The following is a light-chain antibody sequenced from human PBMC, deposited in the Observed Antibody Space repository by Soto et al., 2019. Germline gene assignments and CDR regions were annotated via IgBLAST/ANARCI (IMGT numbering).Light chain of an antibody. CDR2: SAS. J-gene: IGKJ1*01. V-gene: IGKV1-12*01. CDR3: QQANSFPRT. CDR1: QGISSR. Sequence: DIQMTQSPSSVSASVGDRVTITCRASQGISSRLAWYQQKPGKAPKLLIYSASTLHSGVPSRFSGSGSGTDFTLTINSLQPEDFATYYCQQANSFPRTFGQGTKVEIK.